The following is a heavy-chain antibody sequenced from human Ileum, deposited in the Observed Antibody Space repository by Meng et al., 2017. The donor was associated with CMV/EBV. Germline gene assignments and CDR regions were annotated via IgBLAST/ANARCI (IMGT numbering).Heavy chain of an antibody. D-gene: IGHD6-6*01. CDR2: IESGGTR. CDR1: GFIVSSNY. CDR3: VRERSTTARGGYDF. Sequence: GGSLRLSCAASGFIVSSNYMTWVRQAPGKGPEWVSVIESGGTRYYGDSVRGRFTISRDNSKNALYLQMNNLRTEDTAVYYCVRERSTTARGGYDFWAQGTLVTVSS. V-gene: IGHV3-66*01. J-gene: IGHJ4*02.